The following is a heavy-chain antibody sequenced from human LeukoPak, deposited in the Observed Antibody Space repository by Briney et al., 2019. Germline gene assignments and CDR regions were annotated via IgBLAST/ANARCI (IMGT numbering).Heavy chain of an antibody. D-gene: IGHD3-10*01. CDR2: INPSGGST. J-gene: IGHJ4*02. CDR3: ARASGFGELLPSHRFDY. V-gene: IGHV1-46*01. Sequence: ASVKVSCKASGYTFTSYYMHWVRQAPGQGLEWMGIINPSGGSTSYAQKFQGRVTMTRDMSTSTVYMELSSLRSEDTAVDYCARASGFGELLPSHRFDYWGQGTLVTVSS. CDR1: GYTFTSYY.